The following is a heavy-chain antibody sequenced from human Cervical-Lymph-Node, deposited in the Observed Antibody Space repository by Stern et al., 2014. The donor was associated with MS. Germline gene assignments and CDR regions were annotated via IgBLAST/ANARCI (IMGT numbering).Heavy chain of an antibody. D-gene: IGHD3-10*01. V-gene: IGHV2-70*11. CDR3: SRTQKAPTVRGDAFDS. CDR2: FDWDDDK. J-gene: IGHJ3*02. CDR1: GFSLTTSGVC. Sequence: ESGPALVKPTQTLPLTCTFSGFSLTTSGVCVGWIRQPPGKALEWLPGFDWDDDKDYSTSQKTRLTISKDTSKNQVALTMTNMDPVDTATYYRSRTQKAPTVRGDAFDSWGQGTMVTVSS.